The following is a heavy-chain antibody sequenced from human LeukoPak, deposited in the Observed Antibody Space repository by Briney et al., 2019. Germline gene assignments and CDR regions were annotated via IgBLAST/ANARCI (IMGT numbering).Heavy chain of an antibody. V-gene: IGHV1-2*02. D-gene: IGHD6-19*01. CDR1: GYTFTSYG. J-gene: IGHJ6*03. CDR2: INPNSGGT. Sequence: GASVKVSCKASGYTFTSYGISWVRQAPGQGLEWMGWINPNSGGTNYAQKFQGRVTMTRDTSISTAYMELSRLRSDDTAVYYCARVRHSSGWYHYYYMDVWGKGTTVTISS. CDR3: ARVRHSSGWYHYYYMDV.